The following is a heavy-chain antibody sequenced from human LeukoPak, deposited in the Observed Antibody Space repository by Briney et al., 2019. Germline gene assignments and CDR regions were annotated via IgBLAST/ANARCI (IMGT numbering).Heavy chain of an antibody. D-gene: IGHD4-17*01. Sequence: PGGSLRLSCAASGFTFSSYWMHWVRQVSGKGLVWVSHISNDGSSTNYADSVKGRFTISRDNAKNTLYLQMSSLRAEDTAVYYSARLYAGDSPFDYSGQGTLVTVSS. V-gene: IGHV3-74*01. CDR1: GFTFSSYW. CDR3: ARLYAGDSPFDY. CDR2: ISNDGSST. J-gene: IGHJ4*02.